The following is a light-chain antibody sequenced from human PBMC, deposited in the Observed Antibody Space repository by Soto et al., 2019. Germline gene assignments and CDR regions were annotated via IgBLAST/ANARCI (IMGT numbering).Light chain of an antibody. Sequence: QSLLTQPRSMFAAPGQRVTLSCTGNSSNIGAGYDVHWYQQLPGTAPKLLIYGNSNRPSGVPDRFSGSKSGTSASLAITGLQAEDEADYYCQSYDSSLSGYVFGTGTKVTVL. CDR3: QSYDSSLSGYV. V-gene: IGLV1-40*01. J-gene: IGLJ1*01. CDR2: GNS. CDR1: SSNIGAGYD.